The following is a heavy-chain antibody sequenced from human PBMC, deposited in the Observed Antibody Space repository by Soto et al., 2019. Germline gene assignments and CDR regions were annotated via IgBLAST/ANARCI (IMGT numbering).Heavy chain of an antibody. CDR2: FYYTENT. J-gene: IGHJ6*02. CDR1: GGSISSKSYS. V-gene: IGHV4-39*07. Sequence: SETLSLTCSVSGGSISSKSYSWGWIRQPPGKGLEWIGTFYYTENTYYNPSLKSRVTISVDTSKNQFSLKLSSVTAADTAVYYCARVPDVWGQGTTVTVSS. CDR3: ARVPDV.